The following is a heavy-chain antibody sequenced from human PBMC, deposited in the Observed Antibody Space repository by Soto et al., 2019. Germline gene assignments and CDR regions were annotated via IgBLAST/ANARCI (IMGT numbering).Heavy chain of an antibody. CDR1: GGSISSYY. D-gene: IGHD1-20*01. CDR3: ASTGNTWNFPLFDY. CDR2: IYYSGTT. Sequence: QVQLQESGPGLVKPSETLSLTCTVSGGSISSYYWIWIRQPPGKGLEWIGYIYYSGTTNYNPSLMSQVTISVDTSTNHFSPKLSSVTNADTAVSDCASTGNTWNFPLFDYWGQGTLVTVSS. J-gene: IGHJ4*02. V-gene: IGHV4-59*01.